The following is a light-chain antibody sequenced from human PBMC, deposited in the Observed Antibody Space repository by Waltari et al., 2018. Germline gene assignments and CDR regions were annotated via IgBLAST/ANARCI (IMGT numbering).Light chain of an antibody. CDR2: DAS. V-gene: IGKV3-20*01. J-gene: IGKJ1*01. CDR1: QSVRRY. CDR3: QKYGSLPAT. Sequence: EIMLTQSPGTLSLSLGEKATLSRRASQSVRRYLAWYQQKPGQAPRLLIYDASTRATGIPDRFSGGGSGTDFSLTISRLEPEDFAVYYCQKYGSLPATFGQGTKVEI.